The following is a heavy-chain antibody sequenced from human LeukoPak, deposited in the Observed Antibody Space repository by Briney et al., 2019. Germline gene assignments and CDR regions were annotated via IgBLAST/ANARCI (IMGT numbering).Heavy chain of an antibody. CDR1: GFTFSSYG. CDR2: IWYDGSNK. V-gene: IGHV3-33*01. J-gene: IGHJ4*02. D-gene: IGHD3-16*02. Sequence: PGGSLRLSCAASGFTFSSYGMHWVRQAPGEGLEWVAVIWYDGSNKYYADSVKGRFTISRDNSKNTLYLQMNSLRAEDTAVYYCARGSRAYDYVWGSYRLFDYWGQGTLVTVSS. CDR3: ARGSRAYDYVWGSYRLFDY.